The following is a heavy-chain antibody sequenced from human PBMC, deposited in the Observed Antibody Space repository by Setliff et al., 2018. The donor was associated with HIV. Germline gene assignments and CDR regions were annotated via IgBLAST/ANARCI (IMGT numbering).Heavy chain of an antibody. CDR1: GGSISSGGYY. CDR2: IYYSGST. Sequence: SETLSLTCTVSGGSISSGGYYWSWIRQHPGKGLEWIGYIYYSGSTYYNPSLKSRVTISVDTSKNQFSLKLSSVTAADTAVYYWARVGREPELLCLGETPVLYYYMDVWGKGTTVTVSS. CDR3: ARVGREPELLCLGETPVLYYYMDV. D-gene: IGHD3-10*01. V-gene: IGHV4-31*03. J-gene: IGHJ6*03.